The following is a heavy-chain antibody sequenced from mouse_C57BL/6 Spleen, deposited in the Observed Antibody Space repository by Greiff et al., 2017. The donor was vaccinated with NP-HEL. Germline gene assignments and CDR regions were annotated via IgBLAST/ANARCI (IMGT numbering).Heavy chain of an antibody. Sequence: VQLQQSGAELVRPGASVKLSCTASGFNIKDYYMHWVKQRPEQGLEWIGRIDPEDGDTEYAPKFQGKATMTADTSSTTAYLQLSSLTSEDTAVYYCTTPYYGSSYNYFDYWGQGTTLTVSS. CDR1: GFNIKDYY. J-gene: IGHJ2*01. D-gene: IGHD1-1*01. CDR2: IDPEDGDT. CDR3: TTPYYGSSYNYFDY. V-gene: IGHV14-1*01.